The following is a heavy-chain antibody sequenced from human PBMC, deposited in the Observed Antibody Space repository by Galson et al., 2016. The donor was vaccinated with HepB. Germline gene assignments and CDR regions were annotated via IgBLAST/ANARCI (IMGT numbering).Heavy chain of an antibody. J-gene: IGHJ4*02. V-gene: IGHV4-38-2*02. D-gene: IGHD3-9*01. CDR2: MYHSGST. CDR3: AALLASGYGIGRLDY. Sequence: SETLSLTCSVSGYSISRGYYWGWIRQPPGKGLEWIGSMYHSGSTYYNPSLKSRVTISIDTAKSQFSLQLSSVTAADTAVYYCAALLASGYGIGRLDYWGQGTLVAVSS. CDR1: GYSISRGYY.